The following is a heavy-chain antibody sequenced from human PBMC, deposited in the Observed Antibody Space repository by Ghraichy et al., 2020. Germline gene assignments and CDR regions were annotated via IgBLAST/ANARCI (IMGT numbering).Heavy chain of an antibody. CDR3: VLFGAIVGAA. CDR1: GFTFNSYT. CDR2: ISGSGGTT. V-gene: IGHV3-23*01. D-gene: IGHD1-26*01. J-gene: IGHJ5*02. Sequence: GGSLRLSCAASGFTFNSYTMSWVRQAPGKGLKWVSAISGSGGTTYYADSVKGRFTISRDNSKNTLYLQMNSLRVEDTAVYYCVLFGAIVGAAWGQGTLVTVSS.